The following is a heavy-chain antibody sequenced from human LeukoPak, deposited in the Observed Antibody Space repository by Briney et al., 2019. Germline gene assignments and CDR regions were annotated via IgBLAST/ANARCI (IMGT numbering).Heavy chain of an antibody. CDR3: ASAFTAMENFDY. CDR1: GYTFTGYY. CDR2: INPNSGGT. J-gene: IGHJ4*02. V-gene: IGHV1-2*02. Sequence: ASVKVSCKASGYTFTGYYMHWVRQAPGQGLEWMGWINPNSGGTNYAQKFQGRVTMTRDTSISTAYMELSRLRSDDTALYYCASAFTAMENFDYWGQGTLVTVSS. D-gene: IGHD5-18*01.